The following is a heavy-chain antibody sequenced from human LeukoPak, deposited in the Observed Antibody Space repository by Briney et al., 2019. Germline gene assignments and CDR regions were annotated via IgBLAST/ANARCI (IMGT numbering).Heavy chain of an antibody. V-gene: IGHV3-23*01. J-gene: IGHJ4*02. CDR1: GFTFSSYA. CDR3: AKARSNGDAFDY. CDR2: ISGSGGST. Sequence: GGSMRLSCAASGFTFSSYAMSWDGQARGKGVEWVSAISGSGGSTYYEDSVKGRFTISRDNSKNTLYLQMNSLRAEDTAVYYCAKARSNGDAFDYWGQGTLVTVSS. D-gene: IGHD4-17*01.